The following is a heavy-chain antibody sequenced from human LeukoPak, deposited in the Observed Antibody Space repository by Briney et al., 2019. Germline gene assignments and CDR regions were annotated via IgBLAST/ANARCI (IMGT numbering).Heavy chain of an antibody. D-gene: IGHD3-22*01. CDR3: ARGGYYDSSGYFAY. CDR1: GGSISSSGYY. Sequence: PSETLSLTCTVSGGSISSSGYYWSWIRQHPGKGLEWIGYIYYSGSTYYNPSLKSRVTISVDTSKNQFSLKLSSVTAADTAVYYCARGGYYDSSGYFAYWGQGTLVTVSS. J-gene: IGHJ4*02. V-gene: IGHV4-31*03. CDR2: IYYSGST.